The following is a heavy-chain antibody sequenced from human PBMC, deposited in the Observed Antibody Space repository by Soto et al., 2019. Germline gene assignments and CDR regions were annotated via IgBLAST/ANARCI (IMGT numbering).Heavy chain of an antibody. CDR1: GFTFTSHA. J-gene: IGHJ5*02. Sequence: GGSLRLSCAASGFTFTSHAMNWVRQAPGKGLEWVAIISYDGSTKFYADSAKGRFTISRDNAKNTVYLHLNSLRGEDTAVYYCARAQSSTVITSTHFDPWGQGTPVTVSS. V-gene: IGHV3-30-3*01. D-gene: IGHD4-17*01. CDR2: ISYDGSTK. CDR3: ARAQSSTVITSTHFDP.